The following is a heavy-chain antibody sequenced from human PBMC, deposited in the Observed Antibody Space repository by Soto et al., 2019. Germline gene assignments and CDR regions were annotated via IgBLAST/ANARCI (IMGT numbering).Heavy chain of an antibody. CDR1: GYSFTSYG. Sequence: QVLLVQSGAEVKEPGASVKVSCEASGYSFTSYGFNWVRQAPGQGLEWMGWISSDNGNTHYAQNVQGRVTMTRDTSTRTAYMELRSLTSDDTAVYCCARGTGTLSYWGQGTLVTVSS. J-gene: IGHJ4*02. CDR2: ISSDNGNT. V-gene: IGHV1-18*01. D-gene: IGHD1-1*01. CDR3: ARGTGTLSY.